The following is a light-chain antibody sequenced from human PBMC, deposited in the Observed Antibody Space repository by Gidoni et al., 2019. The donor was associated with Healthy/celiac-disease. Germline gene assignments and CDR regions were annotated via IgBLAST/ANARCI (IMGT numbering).Light chain of an antibody. CDR1: SSNIGAGYD. V-gene: IGLV1-40*01. CDR3: QSYDSSRYV. Sequence: QSVLTQPPSVSVAPGQRVTISCTGSSSNIGAGYDVHWYQQLPGTAPKLLIYGNNNRPSGVPDRFSGSRSGTSASLAITGLQAEDEADYYCQSYDSSRYVFGTGTKVTVL. CDR2: GNN. J-gene: IGLJ1*01.